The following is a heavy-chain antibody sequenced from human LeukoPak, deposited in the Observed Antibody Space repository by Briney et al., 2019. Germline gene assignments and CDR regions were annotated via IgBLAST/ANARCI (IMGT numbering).Heavy chain of an antibody. D-gene: IGHD2-2*01. Sequence: PGGSLRLSCAASGFTFSSYDMHWVRQATGKGLEWVSAIGTAGDTYYPGFVKGRFTISRENAKNSLYLQMNSLRAGDTAVYYCARGCSSTSCYPHYYYYGMDVWGQGTTVTVSS. V-gene: IGHV3-13*01. J-gene: IGHJ6*02. CDR2: IGTAGDT. CDR3: ARGCSSTSCYPHYYYYGMDV. CDR1: GFTFSSYD.